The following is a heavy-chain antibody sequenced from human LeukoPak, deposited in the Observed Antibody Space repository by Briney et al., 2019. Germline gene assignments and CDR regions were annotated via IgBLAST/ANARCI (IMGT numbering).Heavy chain of an antibody. CDR3: ARSSIAAAGMVDY. Sequence: GGSLRLSCAASGFTFSSYSMDWVRQAPGKGLEWVSYISSSSSTIYYADSVKGRFTISRDNAKNSLYLQMNSLRAEDTAVYYCARSSIAAAGMVDYWGQGTLVTVSS. CDR2: ISSSSSTI. V-gene: IGHV3-48*01. CDR1: GFTFSSYS. D-gene: IGHD6-13*01. J-gene: IGHJ4*02.